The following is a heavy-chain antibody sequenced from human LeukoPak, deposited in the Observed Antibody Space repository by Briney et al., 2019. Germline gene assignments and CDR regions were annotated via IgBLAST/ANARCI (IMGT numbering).Heavy chain of an antibody. CDR1: GFTFSSYA. Sequence: GGSLRLSCVASGFTFSSYAMSWVRQAPGKGLEWVSAISGSGVTIHYAGSVKGRFSISRDNSKNTLYLQMNSLRAEDTALYYCAKKVVVGATSPYSDFQDWGQGTLVTVSS. CDR2: ISGSGVTI. V-gene: IGHV3-23*01. D-gene: IGHD1-26*01. J-gene: IGHJ1*01. CDR3: AKKVVVGATSPYSDFQD.